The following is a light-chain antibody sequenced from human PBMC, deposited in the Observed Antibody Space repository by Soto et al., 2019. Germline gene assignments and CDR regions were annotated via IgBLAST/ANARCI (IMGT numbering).Light chain of an antibody. V-gene: IGLV1-36*01. Sequence: QSVLTQPPSVSEAPRQRVTISCSGSSSNIGNNGVNWYQQLPGKAPKLLIYYDDLLPSGVSDRFSGSKSGTSASLAISGLQSEDEADYYCAAWDDSLNGYVFGIGTKVTLL. CDR1: SSNIGNNG. J-gene: IGLJ1*01. CDR2: YDD. CDR3: AAWDDSLNGYV.